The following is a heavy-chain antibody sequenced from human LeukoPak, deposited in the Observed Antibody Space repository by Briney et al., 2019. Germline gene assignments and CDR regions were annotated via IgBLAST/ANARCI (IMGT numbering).Heavy chain of an antibody. Sequence: ASVEVSCKASGYTFTSYGISWVRQAPGQGLEWMGWISAYNGNTNYAQKLQGRVTMTTDTSTSTDYMELRSLRSDDTAVYYCAREDCSGGSCYPDHNWFDPWGQGTLVTVSS. V-gene: IGHV1-18*01. D-gene: IGHD2-15*01. CDR3: AREDCSGGSCYPDHNWFDP. CDR1: GYTFTSYG. CDR2: ISAYNGNT. J-gene: IGHJ5*02.